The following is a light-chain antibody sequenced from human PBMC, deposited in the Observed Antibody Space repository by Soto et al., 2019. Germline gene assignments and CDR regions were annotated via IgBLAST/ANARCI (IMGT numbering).Light chain of an antibody. Sequence: QSVLTQPASVSGAPGQSITISFTGTSSDVGGYNCVSWYQQHPGTVPRLMIYEVTNRPSGVSNRFSGSKSGNTASLTISGLQAEDEADYYCSSCTTSNTLLFGGGTKVTVL. CDR1: SSDVGGYNC. CDR2: EVT. CDR3: SSCTTSNTLL. J-gene: IGLJ2*01. V-gene: IGLV2-14*01.